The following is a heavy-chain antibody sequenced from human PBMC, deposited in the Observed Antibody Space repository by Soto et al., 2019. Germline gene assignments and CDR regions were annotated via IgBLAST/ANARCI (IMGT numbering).Heavy chain of an antibody. CDR2: IWSDGKNT. Sequence: QVQLVESGGGVVQPRRSLRLSCAASGFSFNDYPLCWVRQAPGKGLEWLAFIWSDGKNTFHADSVKGRFTISRDNSRNVLYLQINSLKIEDTALYFCARAGLLRGFVITGLDWWGQGTLVTVSS. CDR3: ARAGLLRGFVITGLDW. V-gene: IGHV3-30*04. D-gene: IGHD3-10*01. CDR1: GFSFNDYP. J-gene: IGHJ4*02.